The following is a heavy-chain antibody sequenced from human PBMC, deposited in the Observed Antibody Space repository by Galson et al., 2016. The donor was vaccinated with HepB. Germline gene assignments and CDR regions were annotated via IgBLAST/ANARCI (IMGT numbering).Heavy chain of an antibody. V-gene: IGHV4-34*01. Sequence: SETLSLTCAVNGGSFSGQYWRWIRQPPGKGLEWIGEINHHGSSNYNPSLRGRVTMSVDTSANQFSLKLNSVTAADTAVYYCSRDPMYGGFGDVWAQGILVTVSS. D-gene: IGHD5-12*01. CDR3: SRDPMYGGFGDV. CDR1: GGSFSGQY. CDR2: INHHGSS. J-gene: IGHJ4*02.